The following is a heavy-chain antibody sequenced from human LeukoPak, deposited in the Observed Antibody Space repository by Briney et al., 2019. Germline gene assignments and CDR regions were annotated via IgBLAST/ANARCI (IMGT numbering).Heavy chain of an antibody. CDR1: GYTFTGYY. CDR3: ARGLEIFGVVSRLSDY. CDR2: INPNSGGT. J-gene: IGHJ4*02. V-gene: IGHV1-2*02. Sequence: GASVKVSCKASGYTFTGYYMHWGRQAPGQGLGWMGWINPNSGGTNYAQKFQGRVTMTRDTSISTAYMELSRLRSDDTAVYYCARGLEIFGVVSRLSDYWGQGTLVTVSS. D-gene: IGHD3-3*01.